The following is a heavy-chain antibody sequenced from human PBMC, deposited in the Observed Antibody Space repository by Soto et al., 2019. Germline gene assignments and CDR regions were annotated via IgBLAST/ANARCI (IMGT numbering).Heavy chain of an antibody. V-gene: IGHV1-2*02. CDR2: INPNSGGT. CDR3: ARVSGIAVVTATQGY. J-gene: IGHJ4*02. Sequence: ASVKVSCKASGYTFTGYYMHWVRQAPGQGLEWMGWINPNSGGTNYAQKFQGRVTMTRDTSISTAYMELSRLRSDDTAVYYCARVSGIAVVTATQGYWGKGTLVTVSS. D-gene: IGHD2-21*02. CDR1: GYTFTGYY.